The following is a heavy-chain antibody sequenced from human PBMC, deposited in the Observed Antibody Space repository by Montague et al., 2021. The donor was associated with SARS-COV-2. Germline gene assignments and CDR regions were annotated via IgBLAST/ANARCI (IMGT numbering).Heavy chain of an antibody. J-gene: IGHJ6*02. CDR1: GFTFSSYE. CDR2: ISSSGSKI. D-gene: IGHD2-2*01. Sequence: SLRLSCAASGFTFSSYEMNWVRQAPGKGLEWLSHISSSGSKIYDADSVKGRFTISRDNAKNSLYLQMNNLRAEDTALYYCARGADCSGSCCYAGSPYYYGLDVWGQGTTVTVSS. CDR3: ARGADCSGSCCYAGSPYYYGLDV. V-gene: IGHV3-48*03.